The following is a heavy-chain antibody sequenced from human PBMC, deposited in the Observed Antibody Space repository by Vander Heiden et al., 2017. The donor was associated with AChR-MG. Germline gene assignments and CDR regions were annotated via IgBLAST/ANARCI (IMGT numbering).Heavy chain of an antibody. Sequence: QVQLVQSGSESKKPGASVKVSCKASGYTFSSYAIIWVRQAPGQGLEYVGWINTGTGSPTYAPGFTGRFVLSLDTSVRTSHLQINSLKSEDTAVYYCARVRHDPDPMFDYWGQGALVTVS. D-gene: IGHD3-16*01. CDR3: ARVRHDPDPMFDY. V-gene: IGHV7-4-1*02. CDR1: GYTFSSYA. J-gene: IGHJ4*02. CDR2: INTGTGSP.